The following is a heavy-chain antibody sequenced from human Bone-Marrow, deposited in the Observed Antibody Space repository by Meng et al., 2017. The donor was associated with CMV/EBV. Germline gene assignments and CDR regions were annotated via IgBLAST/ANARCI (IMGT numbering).Heavy chain of an antibody. V-gene: IGHV4-34*01. CDR2: INHSGST. D-gene: IGHD3-3*01. CDR3: ARGRGVVKQYYFDY. CDR1: GGSFSGYY. J-gene: IGHJ4*02. Sequence: SETLSHTCAVYGGSFSGYYWSWIRQPPGKGLEWIGEINHSGSTNYNPSLKSRVTISVDTSKNQFSLKLSSVTAADTAVYYCARGRGVVKQYYFDYWGQGTLVTVPS.